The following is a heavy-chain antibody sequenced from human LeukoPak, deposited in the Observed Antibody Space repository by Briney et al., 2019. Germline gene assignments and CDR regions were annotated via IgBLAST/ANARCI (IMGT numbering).Heavy chain of an antibody. D-gene: IGHD5-18*01. Sequence: SETLSLTCTVSGDSISRGRYYWSWIRQHPGKGLEWIGYIYYSGCTYYNPSLKSRVTMSVDTSQNQFSLKLSSVTAADTAVYYCARAGVGYSYGFDYWGQGTLVTVSS. J-gene: IGHJ4*02. CDR3: ARAGVGYSYGFDY. CDR2: IYYSGCT. CDR1: GDSISRGRYY. V-gene: IGHV4-31*03.